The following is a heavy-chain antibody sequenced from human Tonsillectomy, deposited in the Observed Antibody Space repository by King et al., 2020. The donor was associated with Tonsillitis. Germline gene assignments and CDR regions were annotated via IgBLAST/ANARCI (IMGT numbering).Heavy chain of an antibody. D-gene: IGHD5-24*01. V-gene: IGHV4-30-4*01. Sequence: VQLQESGPGLVKPSQTLSLTCTVSGGSISSGDYYWSWIRQPPGKGLEWIGYIYYSGSTYYNPSLKSRVTISVDTSKNQFSLKRSSVTAADTAVYYCARGATIRDAFDIWGQGTMVTVSS. CDR3: ARGATIRDAFDI. CDR2: IYYSGST. J-gene: IGHJ3*02. CDR1: GGSISSGDYY.